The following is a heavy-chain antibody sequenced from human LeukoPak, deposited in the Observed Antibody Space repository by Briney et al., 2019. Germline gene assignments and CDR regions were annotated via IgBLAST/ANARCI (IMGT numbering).Heavy chain of an antibody. V-gene: IGHV4-30-4*01. CDR1: GGSISSGDCY. J-gene: IGHJ4*02. Sequence: SETLSLTCTVSGGSISSGDCYWSWIRQPPGKGLEWLGYIYYSGTTYYNPSLKSRVTISIDTSKNQFSLKLSSVTAADTAVYYCARDPLRGVLNYWGQGTLVTVSS. CDR3: ARDPLRGVLNY. D-gene: IGHD3-10*01. CDR2: IYYSGTT.